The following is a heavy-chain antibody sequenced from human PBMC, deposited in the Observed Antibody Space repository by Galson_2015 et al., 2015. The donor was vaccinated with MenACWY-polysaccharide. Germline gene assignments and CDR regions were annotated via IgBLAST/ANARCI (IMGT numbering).Heavy chain of an antibody. CDR3: TTDGGGHIAGGPHIDY. CDR1: GFTFSNVW. CDR2: IKSMTDGGTT. V-gene: IGHV3-15*01. D-gene: IGHD1-26*01. J-gene: IGHJ4*02. Sequence: SLRLSCAASGFTFSNVWMSWVRQAPGKGLEWVGRIKSMTDGGTTDYVAPVKGRFTFSRDDSKSTLYLQMSSLKTEDTAVYYCTTDGGGHIAGGPHIDYWGQGTLVTVSS.